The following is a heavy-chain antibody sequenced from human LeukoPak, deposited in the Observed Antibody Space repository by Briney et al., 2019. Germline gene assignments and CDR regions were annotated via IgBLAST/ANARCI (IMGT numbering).Heavy chain of an antibody. V-gene: IGHV3-7*01. Sequence: PGGSLRLSCAASGFTFNYYWMTWVRQAPGKGLEWVGNIKQDGGEIYYVDSVKGRFTVSRDNAKKSLYLQMNSLRAEDTAVYYCARVLLPLGVVIVFNGFDIWGQGTMVTVSS. CDR3: ARVLLPLGVVIVFNGFDI. CDR2: IKQDGGEI. J-gene: IGHJ3*02. CDR1: GFTFNYYW. D-gene: IGHD3-3*01.